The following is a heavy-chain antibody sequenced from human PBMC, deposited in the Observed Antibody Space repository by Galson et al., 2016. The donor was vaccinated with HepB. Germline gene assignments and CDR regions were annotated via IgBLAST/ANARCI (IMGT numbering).Heavy chain of an antibody. Sequence: SETLSLTCTVSGDSISSSNFYWGWIRLPPGKGLQWLGSIYYPGSTYYNPSLESRVTISVDSSNSWFSLKLSSVTAADTAVYYCRRYYYDTTGYDSQHYFDSWGQGTLVTVSS. V-gene: IGHV4-39*01. CDR2: IYYPGST. CDR1: GDSISSSNFY. D-gene: IGHD3-22*01. J-gene: IGHJ4*02. CDR3: RRYYYDTTGYDSQHYFDS.